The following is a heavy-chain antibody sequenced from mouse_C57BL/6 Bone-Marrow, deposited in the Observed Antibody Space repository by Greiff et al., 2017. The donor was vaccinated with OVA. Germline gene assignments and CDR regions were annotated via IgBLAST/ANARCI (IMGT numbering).Heavy chain of an antibody. V-gene: IGHV1-61*01. CDR1: GYTFTSYW. CDR2: IYPSDSET. D-gene: IGHD1-1*01. Sequence: VQLQQSGAELVRPGSSVKLSCKASGYTFTSYWMDWVKQRPGQGLEWIGNIYPSDSETHYNQKFKDKATLTVDKSSSTAYMQLSSLTSEDSAVYYCARGITTVVVHFDYWGQGTTLTVSS. J-gene: IGHJ2*01. CDR3: ARGITTVVVHFDY.